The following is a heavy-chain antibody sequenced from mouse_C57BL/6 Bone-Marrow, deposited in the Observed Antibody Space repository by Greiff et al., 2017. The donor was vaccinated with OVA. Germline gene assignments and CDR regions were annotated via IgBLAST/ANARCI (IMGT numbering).Heavy chain of an antibody. CDR2: IYPRSGNT. CDR3: ARGGGYYYGSEDWYFDV. J-gene: IGHJ1*03. V-gene: IGHV1-81*01. CDR1: GYTFTSYG. D-gene: IGHD1-1*01. Sequence: QVQLKESGAELARPGASVKLSCKASGYTFTSYGISWVKQRTGQGLEWIGEIYPRSGNTYYNEKFKGKATLTADKSSSTAYMELRSLTSEDSAVYFCARGGGYYYGSEDWYFDVWGTGTTVTVSS.